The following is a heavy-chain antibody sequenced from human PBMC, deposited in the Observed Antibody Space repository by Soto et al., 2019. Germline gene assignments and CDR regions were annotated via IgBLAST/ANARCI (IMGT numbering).Heavy chain of an antibody. J-gene: IGHJ4*02. CDR2: IYYSGSA. CDR3: ARRPKRGSYSWCFDY. Sequence: QLQLQESGPGLVKPSETLSLTCTVSGGSITSNAYYWGWIRQPPGKRLEWLGYIYYSGSASYNPSLKSRVTMSVDTSKNQFSLKLSSVTAADTAVYYCARRPKRGSYSWCFDYWGQGTLVTVSS. V-gene: IGHV4-39*01. D-gene: IGHD1-26*01. CDR1: GGSITSNAYY.